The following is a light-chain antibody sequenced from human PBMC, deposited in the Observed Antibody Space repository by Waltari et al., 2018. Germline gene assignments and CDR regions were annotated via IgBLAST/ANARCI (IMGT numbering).Light chain of an antibody. CDR3: SSYAASNNFV. J-gene: IGLJ1*01. CDR1: SSHVGRYNC. CDR2: EVS. Sequence: QSALTQPPSASGSPGQSVTISCTGTSSHVGRYNCVSWFQQHPGKAPKLMIYEVSKRPSGVPDRFSGSKSGNTASLTVSGLQAEDEADYYCSSYAASNNFVFGTGTKVTVL. V-gene: IGLV2-8*01.